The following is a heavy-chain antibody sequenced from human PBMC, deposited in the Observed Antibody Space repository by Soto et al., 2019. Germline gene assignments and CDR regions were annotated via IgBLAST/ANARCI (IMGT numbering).Heavy chain of an antibody. CDR2: IYWDDDK. J-gene: IGHJ4*02. D-gene: IGHD3-10*01. Sequence: QITLKESGPTLVKPTQTLTLTCTFSGFSLSTSGVGVGWIRQPPGKALEWLAVIYWDDDKRSSSSLKSRLTNTQDTAQTQVVLTMTNMDPVDTATYYCAHHPYYGLAPYSFDYWGQGILVTVSS. CDR3: AHHPYYGLAPYSFDY. V-gene: IGHV2-5*02. CDR1: GFSLSTSGVG.